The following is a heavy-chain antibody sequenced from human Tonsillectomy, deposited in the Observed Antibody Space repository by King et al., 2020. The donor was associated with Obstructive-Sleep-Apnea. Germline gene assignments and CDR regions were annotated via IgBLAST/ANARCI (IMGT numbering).Heavy chain of an antibody. CDR3: ARDSTIAVADEVYYFDY. CDR1: GFTFSSYS. Sequence: VQLVESGGGLVKPGGSLRLSCAASGFTFSSYSMNWVRQAPGKGLEWVSSISSSSSYIYYADSVKGRFTISRDNAKNSLYLQMNSLRAEDTAVYYCARDSTIAVADEVYYFDYWGQGTLVTVSS. V-gene: IGHV3-21*01. J-gene: IGHJ4*02. CDR2: ISSSSSYI. D-gene: IGHD6-19*01.